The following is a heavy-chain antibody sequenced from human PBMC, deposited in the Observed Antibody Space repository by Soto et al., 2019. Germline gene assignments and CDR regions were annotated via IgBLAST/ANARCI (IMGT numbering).Heavy chain of an antibody. CDR3: ARQGFSKHYFYAADV. J-gene: IGHJ6*02. CDR1: GYSFTRYW. Sequence: GESLKISCNASGYSFTRYWIGRVRQTPGKGLEWTDIILHDDADTRYSPSFEGHATSSADRSNYTDFLNLRRLEDSDTATYFCARQGFSKHYFYAADVWGQGTTVTVSS. V-gene: IGHV5-51*01. D-gene: IGHD6-13*01. CDR2: ILHDDADT.